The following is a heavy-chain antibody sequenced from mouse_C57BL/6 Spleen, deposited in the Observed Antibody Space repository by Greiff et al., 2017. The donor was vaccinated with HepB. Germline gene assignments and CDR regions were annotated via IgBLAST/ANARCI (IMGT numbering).Heavy chain of an antibody. J-gene: IGHJ2*01. V-gene: IGHV1-64*01. CDR1: GYTFTSYW. D-gene: IGHD2-2*01. CDR2: IHPNSGST. CDR3: ARGLYGYDGFYFDY. Sequence: VQLQQPGAELVKPGASVKLSCKASGYTFTSYWMHWVKQRPGQGLEWIGMIHPNSGSTNYNEKFKSKATLTVDKSSSTAYMQLSSLTSEDSAVYYCARGLYGYDGFYFDYWGQGTTLTVSS.